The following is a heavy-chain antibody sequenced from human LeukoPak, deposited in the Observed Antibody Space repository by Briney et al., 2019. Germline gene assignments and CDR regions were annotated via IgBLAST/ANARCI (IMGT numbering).Heavy chain of an antibody. V-gene: IGHV3-23*01. D-gene: IGHD1-26*01. J-gene: IGHJ4*02. CDR3: AKDRFASGDFDY. Sequence: GGSLRLSCVACGFTFSSYAMSWVRQPPGKGLEWVPAISGSGGSTYYADSVKGRFTISRDNSKNTLYLQMNSLRAEDTAVYYCAKDRFASGDFDYWGQGTLVTVSS. CDR1: GFTFSSYA. CDR2: ISGSGGST.